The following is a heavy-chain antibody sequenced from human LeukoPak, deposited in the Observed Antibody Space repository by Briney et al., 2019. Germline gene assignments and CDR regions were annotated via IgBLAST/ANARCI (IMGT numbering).Heavy chain of an antibody. CDR3: AKDLRCSSTSCSGTDFDY. J-gene: IGHJ4*02. V-gene: IGHV3-23*01. Sequence: GGSLRLSCAASGFTFSSYAMSWVRQAPGKGLEWVSAISGSGGSTYYADSVKGRFTISRDNSKNTLYLQMNSLRAEDTAVYYCAKDLRCSSTSCSGTDFDYWGRGTLVTVSS. D-gene: IGHD2-2*01. CDR2: ISGSGGST. CDR1: GFTFSSYA.